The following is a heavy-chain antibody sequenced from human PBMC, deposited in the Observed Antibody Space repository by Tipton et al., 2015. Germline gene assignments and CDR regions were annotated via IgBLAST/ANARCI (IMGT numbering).Heavy chain of an antibody. Sequence: TLSLTCDVSGASINSNNWWSWVRQPPGKGLEWIGEVYHGGTTNYNPSLVSRVTMSLDTSKNQFSLSITSVTAADTAVYYCAKDVTELVASIILNYWGQGTLVTVSS. J-gene: IGHJ4*02. CDR3: AKDVTELVASIILNY. CDR1: GASINSNNW. V-gene: IGHV4-4*02. D-gene: IGHD5-12*01. CDR2: VYHGGTT.